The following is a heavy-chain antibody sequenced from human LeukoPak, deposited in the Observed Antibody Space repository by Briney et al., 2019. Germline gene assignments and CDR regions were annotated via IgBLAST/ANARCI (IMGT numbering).Heavy chain of an antibody. V-gene: IGHV3-30*19. CDR2: ISYDGSNK. J-gene: IGHJ4*02. CDR1: GFTFSSYG. CDR3: ARGGAAMVRGVEGDY. D-gene: IGHD3-10*01. Sequence: GGSLRLSCAASGFTFSSYGMHWVRQAPGKGLEWVAVISYDGSNKYYADSVKGRFTISRDNSKNTLYLQMNSLRAEDTAVYYCARGGAAMVRGVEGDYWGQGTLVTVSS.